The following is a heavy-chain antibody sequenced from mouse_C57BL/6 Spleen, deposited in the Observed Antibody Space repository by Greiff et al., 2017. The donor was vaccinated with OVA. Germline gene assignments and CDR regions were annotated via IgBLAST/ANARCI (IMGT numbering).Heavy chain of an antibody. CDR3: ARDRELRRYYFDY. CDR2: ISDGGSYT. CDR1: GFTFSSYA. Sequence: DVKLVESGGGLVKPGGSLKLSCAASGFTFSSYAMSWVRQTPEKRLEWVATISDGGSYTYYPDNVKGRFTISRDNAKNNLYLQMSHLKSEDTAMYYCARDRELRRYYFDYWGQGTTLTVSS. J-gene: IGHJ2*01. V-gene: IGHV5-4*01. D-gene: IGHD1-1*01.